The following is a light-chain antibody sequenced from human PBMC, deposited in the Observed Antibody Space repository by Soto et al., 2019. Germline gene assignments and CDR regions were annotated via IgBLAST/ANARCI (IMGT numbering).Light chain of an antibody. J-gene: IGKJ5*01. CDR1: RSVTSNY. Sequence: DIVMTQSPDTLSLPSGDRAALSLVAGRSVTSNYLSWYQQKAGQAPRLLLYEASTMATGIPARFSGSGSGTDFTLTISSLQPEDFAVYYCQQDYNLPITFGQGTRLEIK. CDR2: EAS. V-gene: IGKV3D-7*01. CDR3: QQDYNLPIT.